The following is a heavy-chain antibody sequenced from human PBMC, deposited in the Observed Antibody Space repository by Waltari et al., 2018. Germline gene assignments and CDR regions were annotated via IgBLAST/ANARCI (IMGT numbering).Heavy chain of an antibody. CDR1: GFTFSSYS. CDR2: ISSRSSYR. Sequence: EVQLVGSGGGLVKPGGSLRLSCAASGFTFSSYSMNWVSQGPRTGLEWVSSISSRSSYRYYADSVKGRFTISRDNAKTSLYLQMNSLRVEDTAVYYCARGAYCGGDCQRLGGMDVWGQGTTVTVSS. J-gene: IGHJ6*02. D-gene: IGHD2-21*02. CDR3: ARGAYCGGDCQRLGGMDV. V-gene: IGHV3-21*01.